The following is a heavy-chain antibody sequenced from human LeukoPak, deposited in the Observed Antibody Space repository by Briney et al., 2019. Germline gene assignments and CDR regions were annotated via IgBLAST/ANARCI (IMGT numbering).Heavy chain of an antibody. J-gene: IGHJ4*02. CDR2: ISSSSSTI. D-gene: IGHD3-10*01. V-gene: IGHV3-48*01. CDR3: AKDGFTGSGTDFDY. CDR1: GFTFSSYS. Sequence: PGGSLRLSCAASGFTFSSYSMNWVRQAPGKGLEWVSYISSSSSTIYYADSVKGRFTISRDNAKNSLYLQMNSLRAEDTAVYYCAKDGFTGSGTDFDYWGQGTLVTVSS.